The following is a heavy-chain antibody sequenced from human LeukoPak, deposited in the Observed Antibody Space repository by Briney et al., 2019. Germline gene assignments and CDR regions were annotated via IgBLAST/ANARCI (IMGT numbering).Heavy chain of an antibody. Sequence: GASVKVSFKSSVYTFTIYDINWVRQATGQGLEWMGWMNPNSGNTGYAQKFQGRVTMTRNTSISTAYMELSSLRSEDTAVYYCAREMATKAYVIDYWGQGTLVTVSS. J-gene: IGHJ4*02. CDR1: VYTFTIYD. V-gene: IGHV1-8*01. D-gene: IGHD5-24*01. CDR3: AREMATKAYVIDY. CDR2: MNPNSGNT.